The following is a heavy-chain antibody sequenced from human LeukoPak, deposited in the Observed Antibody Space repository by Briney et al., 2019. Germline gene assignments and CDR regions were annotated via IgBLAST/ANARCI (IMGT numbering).Heavy chain of an antibody. CDR3: ARRPYDFWVGFYGKTRYSYYYMTS. J-gene: IGHJ6*03. V-gene: IGHV1-8*01. Sequence: GASVKVSCKASGYTFTSYDINWVRQATGQGLEWMGWMNPNSGNTGYAQKFQGRVTMTRNTSISTAYMELSSLRSGDTAVYYCARRPYDFWVGFYGKTRYSYYYMTSGAKGPRSPSP. D-gene: IGHD3-3*01. CDR1: GYTFTSYD. CDR2: MNPNSGNT.